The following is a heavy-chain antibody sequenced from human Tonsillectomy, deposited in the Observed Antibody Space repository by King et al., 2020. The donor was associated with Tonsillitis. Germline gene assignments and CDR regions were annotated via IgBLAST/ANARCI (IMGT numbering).Heavy chain of an antibody. Sequence: VQLVESGGGVVQPGRSLRLSCAASGFTFSGYGMHWVRQAPGKGLEWVAVISYDGSNKYYADSLKGRFTISRDNSKNTLFLRMNSLRAEDTAVYYCTRGDASSGYYWSFDYWGQGTLVTVSS. V-gene: IGHV3-33*05. CDR3: TRGDASSGYYWSFDY. J-gene: IGHJ4*02. CDR1: GFTFSGYG. CDR2: ISYDGSNK. D-gene: IGHD3-22*01.